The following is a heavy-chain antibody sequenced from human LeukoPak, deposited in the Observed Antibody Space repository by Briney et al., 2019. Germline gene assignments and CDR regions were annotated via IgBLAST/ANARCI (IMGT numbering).Heavy chain of an antibody. CDR3: ARGARIAARSIDY. Sequence: SETLSLTCTVSGGSISSGGYYWSWIRQHPGKGLEWIGYIYYSGSTYYNPSLKSRVTISVDTSKNQFSLKLSSVTAADTAVYYCARGARIAARSIDYWGQGTLVTVSS. V-gene: IGHV4-31*03. CDR1: GGSISSGGYY. CDR2: IYYSGST. J-gene: IGHJ4*02. D-gene: IGHD6-6*01.